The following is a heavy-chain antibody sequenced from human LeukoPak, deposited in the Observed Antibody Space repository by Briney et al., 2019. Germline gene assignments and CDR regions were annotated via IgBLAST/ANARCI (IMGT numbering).Heavy chain of an antibody. CDR1: GGSFSGYY. V-gene: IGHV4-34*01. J-gene: IGHJ4*02. Sequence: SETLSLTCAVYGGSFSGYYWSWIRQPPGKGLEWIGEINHSGSTNYNPSLKSRVTISVDTSKNQFSLKLSSVTAADTAVYYCAASSTGSGYPYRSYYFDYWGQGTLVTASS. CDR2: INHSGST. CDR3: AASSTGSGYPYRSYYFDY. D-gene: IGHD5-12*01.